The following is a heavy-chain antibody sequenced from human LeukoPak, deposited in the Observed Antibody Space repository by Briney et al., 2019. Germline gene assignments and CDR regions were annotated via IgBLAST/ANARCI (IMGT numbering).Heavy chain of an antibody. J-gene: IGHJ4*02. CDR1: GFTFSSYA. CDR3: AKTRGNYYYFDY. V-gene: IGHV3-23*01. D-gene: IGHD4-11*01. Sequence: GGSLRLSCAASGFTFSSYAMSWVRQAPGKGLEWVSAISGSGDNTYYAASVKDRFPISRDKSKNTLYLQMNSLGADDTAVYYCAKTRGNYYYFDYWGQGTLVTVSS. CDR2: ISGSGDNT.